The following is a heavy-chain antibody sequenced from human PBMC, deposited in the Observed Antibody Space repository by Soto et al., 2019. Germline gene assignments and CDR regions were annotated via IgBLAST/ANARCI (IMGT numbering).Heavy chain of an antibody. J-gene: IGHJ6*02. CDR3: AKMEGPTAYYYALDV. CDR1: GFTFSNYG. V-gene: IGHV3-23*01. Sequence: GGSLRLSCRASGFTFSNYGMSWVRQAPGKGLEWVSGIRGSGTGTYYADSVKGRFTISRDNSKNTLYLQMNSLRVEDTAVYYCAKMEGPTAYYYALDVWGQGTTVTVSS. CDR2: IRGSGTGT. D-gene: IGHD1-1*01.